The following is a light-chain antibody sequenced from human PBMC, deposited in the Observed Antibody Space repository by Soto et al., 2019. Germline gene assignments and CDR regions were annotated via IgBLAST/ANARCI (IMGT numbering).Light chain of an antibody. Sequence: EIVMTQSPATLSVSPGERATLSCRASQSVSSNFAWYQQRPAQAPRLLNYDVSTRATGVPTRFSGSGSGTEFTLTISSLQSEDFAVYYFQQYHDWPLTFGGGTSVEIK. CDR1: QSVSSN. J-gene: IGKJ4*01. CDR3: QQYHDWPLT. V-gene: IGKV3D-15*01. CDR2: DVS.